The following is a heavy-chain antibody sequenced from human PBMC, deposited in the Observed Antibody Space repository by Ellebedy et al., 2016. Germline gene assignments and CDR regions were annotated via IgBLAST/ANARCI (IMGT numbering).Heavy chain of an antibody. CDR3: ARDGPYSSGWYPYYFDY. CDR1: GYTFTSYG. V-gene: IGHV1-18*01. D-gene: IGHD6-19*01. Sequence: ASVKVSCXASGYTFTSYGISWVRQAPGQGLEWMGWISAYNGNTNYAQKLQGRVTMTTDTSTSTAYMELRSLRSDDTAVYYCARDGPYSSGWYPYYFDYWGQGTLVTVSS. J-gene: IGHJ4*02. CDR2: ISAYNGNT.